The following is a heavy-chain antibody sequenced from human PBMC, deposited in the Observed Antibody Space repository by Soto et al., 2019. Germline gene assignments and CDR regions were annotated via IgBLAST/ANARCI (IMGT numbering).Heavy chain of an antibody. Sequence: QLQLQESGPGLVKPSETLSLTCTVSGGSISSSSYYWGWIRQPPGKGLEWIGSIYDSGSTYYNPSLKSRVTISVDTSKHQFSLKLSSVTAADTAVYYCATYSSGWYRFDYWGQGTLVTVSS. D-gene: IGHD6-19*01. CDR2: IYDSGST. CDR3: ATYSSGWYRFDY. CDR1: GGSISSSSYY. V-gene: IGHV4-39*01. J-gene: IGHJ4*02.